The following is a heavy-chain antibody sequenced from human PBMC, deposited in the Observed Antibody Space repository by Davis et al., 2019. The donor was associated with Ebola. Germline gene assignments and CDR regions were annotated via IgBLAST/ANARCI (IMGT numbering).Heavy chain of an antibody. CDR3: AKDLLEGSGYYYKFFDY. Sequence: GESLKISCAASGFTFSSYGMHWVRQAPGKGLEWVAFIRYDGSNKYYAYSVKGRFTISRDNSKNTLNLQMNSLRPEDTAVYYCAKDLLEGSGYYYKFFDYWGQGTLVTVSS. D-gene: IGHD3-22*01. CDR2: IRYDGSNK. CDR1: GFTFSSYG. J-gene: IGHJ4*02. V-gene: IGHV3-30*02.